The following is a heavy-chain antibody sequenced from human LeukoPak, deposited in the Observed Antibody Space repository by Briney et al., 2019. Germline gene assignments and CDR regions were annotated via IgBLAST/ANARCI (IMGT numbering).Heavy chain of an antibody. CDR3: ARGLHSVVVTSLDAFDI. CDR1: GFTFSSYA. V-gene: IGHV3-33*08. D-gene: IGHD2-21*02. J-gene: IGHJ3*02. CDR2: IWYDGSNK. Sequence: GGSLRLSCAASGFTFSSYAMSWVRQAPGKGLEWVAVIWYDGSNKYYADSVKGRSTISRDNSKNTLYLQMNSLRAEDTAVYYCARGLHSVVVTSLDAFDIWGQGTMVTVSS.